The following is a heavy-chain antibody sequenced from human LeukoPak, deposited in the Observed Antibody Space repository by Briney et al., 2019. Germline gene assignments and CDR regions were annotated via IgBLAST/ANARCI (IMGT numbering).Heavy chain of an antibody. CDR3: ARGTYYDY. CDR2: ISTYNGNT. V-gene: IGHV1-18*01. J-gene: IGHJ4*02. CDR1: GYTFTTYG. D-gene: IGHD1-26*01. Sequence: ASVKVSCKASGYTFTTYGISWVRQAPGQGLEWMGWISTYNGNTEYAQNLQGTVTMTTDTSTSTAYMELRSLRSDDTAVYYCARGTYYDYWGQGTLVTVSS.